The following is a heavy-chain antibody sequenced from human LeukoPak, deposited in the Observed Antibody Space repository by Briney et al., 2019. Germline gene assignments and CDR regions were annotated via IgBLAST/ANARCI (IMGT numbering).Heavy chain of an antibody. J-gene: IGHJ5*02. CDR2: LKQDGSEK. V-gene: IGHV3-7*05. Sequence: GGSLRLSCAASGVTFSTYWMSWVRQAPGKGLEWVANLKQDGSEKYYVDSLKGRFTISRDNAKNSLYLEMNSLRAEDTAVYYCARGRGFRGNWFDPWGQGTLVTVSS. CDR1: GVTFSTYW. D-gene: IGHD1-26*01. CDR3: ARGRGFRGNWFDP.